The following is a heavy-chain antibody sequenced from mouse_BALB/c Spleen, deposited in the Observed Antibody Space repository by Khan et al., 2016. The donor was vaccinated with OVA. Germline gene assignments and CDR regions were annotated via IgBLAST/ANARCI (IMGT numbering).Heavy chain of an antibody. CDR1: AYSFTSYY. D-gene: IGHD1-1*01. V-gene: IGHV1S135*01. CDR2: IDPFNGGT. Sequence: VQLKQSGPELMKPGASVNISCKASAYSFTSYYMHWVKQSHGKSLEWIGCIDPFNGGTTYTQKFKGRATLTVANSSSTAYMHLSTLTSEDSAVYYCALRTLYYWGQGTSVTVSS. J-gene: IGHJ4*01. CDR3: ALRTLYY.